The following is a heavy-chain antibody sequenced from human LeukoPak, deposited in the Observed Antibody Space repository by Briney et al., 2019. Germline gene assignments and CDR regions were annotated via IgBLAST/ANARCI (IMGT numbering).Heavy chain of an antibody. CDR3: ARDLGGAYGY. CDR1: GGSFSGYY. J-gene: IGHJ4*02. Sequence: SETLSLTCAVYGGSFSGYYWSWIRQPPGKGLEWIGEINHSGSTNYNPSLKSRVTISVDTSKNQFSLKLSSVTAADTAVCYCARDLGGAYGYWGQGTLVTVSS. D-gene: IGHD3-10*01. V-gene: IGHV4-34*01. CDR2: INHSGST.